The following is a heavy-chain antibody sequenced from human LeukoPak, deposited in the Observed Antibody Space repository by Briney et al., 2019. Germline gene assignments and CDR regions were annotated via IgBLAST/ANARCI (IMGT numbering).Heavy chain of an antibody. CDR3: AKDGSLSAYSSGLFDL. Sequence: GGSLRLSCAASGFTFDDYAMHWVRQAPGKGLEWVSGISWNSGSIGYADSVKGRFTISRDNAKNSLYLQMNSLRAEDMALYYCAKDGSLSAYSSGLFDLWGRGTLVTVSS. CDR1: GFTFDDYA. CDR2: ISWNSGSI. J-gene: IGHJ2*01. D-gene: IGHD6-19*01. V-gene: IGHV3-9*03.